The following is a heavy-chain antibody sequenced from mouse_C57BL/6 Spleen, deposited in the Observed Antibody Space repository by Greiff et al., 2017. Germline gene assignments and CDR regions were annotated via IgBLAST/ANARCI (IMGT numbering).Heavy chain of an antibody. Sequence: EVHLVESGGGLVQPGGSLSLSCAASGFTFTDYYMSWVRQPPGKALEWLGFIRNKANGYTTEYSASVKGRFTISRDNSQSILYLQMNALRSEDSDTYYCAKYPSWDVWGQGTLVTVSA. D-gene: IGHD4-1*01. CDR2: IRNKANGYTT. CDR1: GFTFTDYY. V-gene: IGHV7-3*01. CDR3: AKYPSWDV. J-gene: IGHJ3*01.